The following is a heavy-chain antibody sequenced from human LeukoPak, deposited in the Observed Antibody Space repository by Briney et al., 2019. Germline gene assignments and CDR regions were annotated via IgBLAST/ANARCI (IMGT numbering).Heavy chain of an antibody. V-gene: IGHV3-33*01. CDR1: GFIFSHYA. CDR2: IYHAGTI. Sequence: PGGSLRLSCEASGFIFSHYAMHWVRQAPDKGLDWVAVIYHAGTIYAESVKGRFIISRDDSRNTLYLQMSSLKIEDTAVYFCARGALQARPDYWGQGTLITVSS. CDR3: ARGALQARPDY. D-gene: IGHD6-6*01. J-gene: IGHJ4*02.